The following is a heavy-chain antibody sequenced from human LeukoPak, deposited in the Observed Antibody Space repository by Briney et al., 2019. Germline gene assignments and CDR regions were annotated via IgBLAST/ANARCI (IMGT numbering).Heavy chain of an antibody. J-gene: IGHJ6*02. CDR2: ISSSGNTI. Sequence: PGGSLRRSCAASGFTFSSYEMNWVRQAPGKGLEGVSYISSSGNTIYYADSVKGRFTISRDNAKNSLYLQMNSLRAEDTAVYYCARGGGYYGSGSLHYYYYGMDVWGQGTTVTVSS. V-gene: IGHV3-48*03. CDR1: GFTFSSYE. CDR3: ARGGGYYGSGSLHYYYYGMDV. D-gene: IGHD3-10*01.